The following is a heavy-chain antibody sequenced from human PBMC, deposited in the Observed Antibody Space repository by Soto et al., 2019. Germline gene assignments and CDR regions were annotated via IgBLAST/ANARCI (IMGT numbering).Heavy chain of an antibody. CDR2: IYYSGST. CDR1: GGSISSGGYY. D-gene: IGHD6-13*01. J-gene: IGHJ2*01. V-gene: IGHV4-31*03. Sequence: QVQLQESGPGLVKPSQTLSLTCTVSGGSISSGGYYWSWIRQHPGKGLEWIGYIYYSGSTYYNPSLKSRVTISVDTSKNQFSLKLSSVTAAATAVYYCARGGVLDGYFDLWGRGTLVTVSS. CDR3: ARGGVLDGYFDL.